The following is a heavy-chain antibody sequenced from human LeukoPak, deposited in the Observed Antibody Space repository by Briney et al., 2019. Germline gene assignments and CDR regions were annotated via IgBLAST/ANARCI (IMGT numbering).Heavy chain of an antibody. Sequence: SETLSLTCAVYGGSFSGYYWSWIRQPPGKGLEWIGEINHSGSTNYNPSLKSRVTISVDTSKNQFSLKLSSVAAADTAVYYCARGLGGYSSGFPFYYYYGMDVWGQGTTVTVSS. CDR2: INHSGST. CDR3: ARGLGGYSSGFPFYYYYGMDV. CDR1: GGSFSGYY. D-gene: IGHD6-19*01. J-gene: IGHJ6*02. V-gene: IGHV4-34*01.